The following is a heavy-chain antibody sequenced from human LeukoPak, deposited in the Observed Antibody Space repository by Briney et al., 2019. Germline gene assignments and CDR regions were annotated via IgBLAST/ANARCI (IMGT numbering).Heavy chain of an antibody. Sequence: GASVKVSCKASGYTFTGYYMHWVRQAPGQGLEWMGRINPNSGGTNYAQKFQGRVTMTRDTSISTAYMELSRRRSDDTAVYYCARGSGRYSSSGTLDYWGQGTLVTVSS. CDR3: ARGSGRYSSSGTLDY. CDR2: INPNSGGT. CDR1: GYTFTGYY. D-gene: IGHD6-6*01. V-gene: IGHV1-2*06. J-gene: IGHJ4*02.